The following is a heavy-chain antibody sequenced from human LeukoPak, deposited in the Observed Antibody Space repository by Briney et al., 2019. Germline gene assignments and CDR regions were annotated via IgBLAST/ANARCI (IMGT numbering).Heavy chain of an antibody. D-gene: IGHD5-12*01. J-gene: IGHJ3*02. Sequence: PGGSLRLSCAASGFTFSSYEMNWVCQAPGKGLEWVSYISSSGSTIYYANSVEGRFTISRDNAKNSLYLQMNSLRAEDTAVYYCARDLGIYIGVTHHDAFDTWGQGTLVTVSS. V-gene: IGHV3-48*03. CDR3: ARDLGIYIGVTHHDAFDT. CDR2: ISSSGSTI. CDR1: GFTFSSYE.